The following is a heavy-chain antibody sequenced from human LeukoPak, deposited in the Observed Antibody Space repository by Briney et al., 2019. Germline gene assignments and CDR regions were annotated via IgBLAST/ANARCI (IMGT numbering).Heavy chain of an antibody. CDR1: GFTFSSYW. J-gene: IGHJ5*02. V-gene: IGHV3-7*01. Sequence: GGSLRLSCAASGFTFSSYWMSWIRQAPGKGLEWVASIKQDGSEKYYVDSVKGRFTISRDNAKNSLYLQMNSLRAEDTALYYCARAPGEGWFDPWGQGTLVTVSS. CDR3: ARAPGEGWFDP. D-gene: IGHD4-17*01. CDR2: IKQDGSEK.